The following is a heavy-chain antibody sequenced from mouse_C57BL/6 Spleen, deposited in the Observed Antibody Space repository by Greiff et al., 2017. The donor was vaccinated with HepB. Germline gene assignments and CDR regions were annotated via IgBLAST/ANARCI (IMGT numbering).Heavy chain of an antibody. Sequence: QVQLQQPGAELVMPGASVKLSCKASGYNFTSYWMHWVKQRPGQGLEWIGEIDPSDSYTNYNQKFKGKSTLTVDKSSSTAYMQLSSLTSEDSAVYYCASLAYYSNYDWYFDVWGTGTTVTVSS. CDR2: IDPSDSYT. J-gene: IGHJ1*03. CDR3: ASLAYYSNYDWYFDV. V-gene: IGHV1-69*01. CDR1: GYNFTSYW. D-gene: IGHD2-5*01.